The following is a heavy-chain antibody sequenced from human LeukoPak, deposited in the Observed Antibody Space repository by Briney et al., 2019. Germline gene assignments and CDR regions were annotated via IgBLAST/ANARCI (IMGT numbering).Heavy chain of an antibody. J-gene: IGHJ6*02. CDR3: ARQPGGQWLEGGYYYYGMDV. Sequence: GGSLRLSCAASGFTFSSYAMHWVRQAPGKGLEWVSSISSSSSYIYYADSVKGRFTISRDNAKNSLYLQMNSLRAEDTAVYYCARQPGGQWLEGGYYYYGMDVWGQGTTVTVSS. V-gene: IGHV3-21*01. CDR1: GFTFSSYA. D-gene: IGHD6-19*01. CDR2: ISSSSSYI.